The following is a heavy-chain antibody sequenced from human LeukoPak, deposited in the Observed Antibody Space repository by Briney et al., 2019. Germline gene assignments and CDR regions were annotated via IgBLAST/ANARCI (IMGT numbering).Heavy chain of an antibody. Sequence: PSETLSLTCAVYGGSFSGYYWSWLRQPPGKGLEWIGEINHSGSNNYNPSLKSRVAISVDTSKNQFSLKLSSVTAADTAVYYCARIHGIAARSRDYYYYGMDVWGQGTTVTVSS. CDR1: GGSFSGYY. CDR3: ARIHGIAARSRDYYYYGMDV. CDR2: INHSGSN. V-gene: IGHV4-34*01. J-gene: IGHJ6*02. D-gene: IGHD6-6*01.